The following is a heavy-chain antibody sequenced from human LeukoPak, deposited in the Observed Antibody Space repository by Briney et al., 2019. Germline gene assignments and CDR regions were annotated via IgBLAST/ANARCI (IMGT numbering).Heavy chain of an antibody. CDR3: ARRDFSGNYYVDY. V-gene: IGHV3-66*01. Sequence: GGSLRLSCAASGFTVSSNYMSWVRQAPGKGLEWVSVIYSGGSTYYADSVKGRFTISRDNAKNSLYLQMNSLRAEDTAVYYCARRDFSGNYYVDYWGQGTLVTVSS. CDR1: GFTVSSNY. J-gene: IGHJ4*02. CDR2: IYSGGST. D-gene: IGHD1-26*01.